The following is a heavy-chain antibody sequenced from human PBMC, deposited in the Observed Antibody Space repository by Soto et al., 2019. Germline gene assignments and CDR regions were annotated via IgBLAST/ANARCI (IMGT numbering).Heavy chain of an antibody. CDR2: IYYSGST. J-gene: IGHJ4*02. CDR3: ARDSGDILDY. D-gene: IGHD4-17*01. V-gene: IGHV4-59*02. CDR1: GFTVSSNY. Sequence: AGGSLRLSCAASGFTVSSNYMSWFRQPPGKGLEWIGYIYYSGSTNYNPSLKSRVTISVDTSRNQFSLKLSSVTAADTAVYYCARDSGDILDYWGQGTLVTVSS.